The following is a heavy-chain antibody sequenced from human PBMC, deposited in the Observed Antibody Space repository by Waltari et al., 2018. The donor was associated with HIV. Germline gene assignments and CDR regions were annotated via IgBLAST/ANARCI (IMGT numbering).Heavy chain of an antibody. D-gene: IGHD1-26*01. J-gene: IGHJ1*01. V-gene: IGHV1-2*02. CDR1: GYNFIDYY. CDR2: SNPNSGIK. CDR3: ARDRARERVVGQF. Sequence: QVHLVQSGAEVKKPGASVRLSCATSGYNFIDYYIHWVRQAPGQGLQWVAWSNPNSGIKLHSQDFQGRVTVSRDVYLKTVYLDPTNLGPDDTAIYYCARDRARERVVGQFWGPGTPVTVST.